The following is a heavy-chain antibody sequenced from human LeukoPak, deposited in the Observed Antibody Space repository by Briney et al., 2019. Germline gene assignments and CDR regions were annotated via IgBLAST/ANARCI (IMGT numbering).Heavy chain of an antibody. CDR3: ARGTTGSFNADHAFDI. J-gene: IGHJ3*02. D-gene: IGHD1-26*01. V-gene: IGHV3-7*01. CDR1: GFTFSSYW. Sequence: GGSLRLSCAASGFTFSSYWMSWVRQAPGKGLEWVANIKPDGSEKYYVDSVEGRFTISRDNAKNSLYLQMNSLRAEDTAVYYCARGTTGSFNADHAFDIWGQGTMVTVSS. CDR2: IKPDGSEK.